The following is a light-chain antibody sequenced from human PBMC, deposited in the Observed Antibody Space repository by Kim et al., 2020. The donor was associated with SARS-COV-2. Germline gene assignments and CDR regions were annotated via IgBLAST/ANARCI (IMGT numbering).Light chain of an antibody. Sequence: ASIGDRFTISCQASQAIYTHLNWYQQRPGKAPILLIYDASKLETGAPSRFSGSGSGTHFSLTISSLQPTDVATYYCQHNANLPYTFGPGTKVDIK. CDR1: QAIYTH. J-gene: IGKJ3*01. CDR2: DAS. CDR3: QHNANLPYT. V-gene: IGKV1-33*01.